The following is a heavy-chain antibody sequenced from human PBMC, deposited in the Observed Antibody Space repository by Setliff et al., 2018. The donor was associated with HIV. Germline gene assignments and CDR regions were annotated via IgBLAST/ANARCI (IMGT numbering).Heavy chain of an antibody. V-gene: IGHV4-4*07. CDR3: ARGSRSHGGMFGY. J-gene: IGHJ4*02. Sequence: SETLSLTCTVSGDSSSSYYCNWIRQPAGKGLEWIGHMYISGSTNYNPSLKSRVTMSLDTSKNQFSLKLSSVTAADTAIYYCARGSRSHGGMFGYWGQGTLVTVS. CDR2: MYISGST. D-gene: IGHD6-13*01. CDR1: GDSSSSYY.